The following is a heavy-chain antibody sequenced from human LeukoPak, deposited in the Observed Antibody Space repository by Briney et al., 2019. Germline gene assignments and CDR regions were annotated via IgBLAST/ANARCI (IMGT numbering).Heavy chain of an antibody. CDR1: GFTFSTSG. J-gene: IGHJ4*02. CDR3: TRGGVDY. Sequence: GGSLRLSCAASGFTFSTSGMHWVRQAPGKGLVWVSRINTDGSTTSYADSVKGRFIISRDNAKNTLSLQMNSLTAEDTAVYYCTRGGVDYWGQGTLVTVSS. V-gene: IGHV3-74*01. D-gene: IGHD3-16*01. CDR2: INTDGSTT.